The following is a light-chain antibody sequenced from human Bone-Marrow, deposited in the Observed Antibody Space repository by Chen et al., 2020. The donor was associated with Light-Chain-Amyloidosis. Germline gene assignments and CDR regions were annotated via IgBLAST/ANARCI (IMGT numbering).Light chain of an antibody. CDR3: SSYTMPNTLV. CDR1: SSDVGGDNH. Sequence: QSALTQPASLSGSPGQSITIPCTGTSSDVGGDNHVSWYQQHPDKAPKLMIYEVTNPPSWVPDRFSGSKSDNTASLTISGLQTEDEADYFCSSYTMPNTLVFGSGTRVTVL. J-gene: IGLJ1*01. V-gene: IGLV2-14*01. CDR2: EVT.